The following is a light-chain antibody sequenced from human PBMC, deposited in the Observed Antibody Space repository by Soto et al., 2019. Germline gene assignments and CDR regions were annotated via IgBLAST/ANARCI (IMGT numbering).Light chain of an antibody. V-gene: IGKV3-20*01. CDR3: QQYGRSPFT. CDR2: DAS. CDR1: QSVSSNY. Sequence: EIVLTQSPGTLSLSRGERATLSCRASQSVSSNYLAWYQRKPGQTPRLLIYDASSRATGIPDRFSGSGSGTDFTLTISRLEPEDFAVYYCQQYGRSPFTFGPGTKVDIK. J-gene: IGKJ3*01.